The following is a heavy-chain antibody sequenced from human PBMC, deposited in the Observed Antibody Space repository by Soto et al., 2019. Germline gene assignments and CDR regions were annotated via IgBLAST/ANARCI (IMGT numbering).Heavy chain of an antibody. V-gene: IGHV1-24*01. J-gene: IGHJ6*02. CDR3: ATGYYYGSGSYLSNGMDV. D-gene: IGHD3-10*01. Sequence: QVQLVQSGAEVKKPGASVKVSCKVSGYTLTELSMHWVRQAPGKGLEWMGGFDPEDGETIYAQKFQGRVTMTEDTSTDTAYMELSSLRSEDTAVYYCATGYYYGSGSYLSNGMDVWGQGTTVTVSS. CDR2: FDPEDGET. CDR1: GYTLTELS.